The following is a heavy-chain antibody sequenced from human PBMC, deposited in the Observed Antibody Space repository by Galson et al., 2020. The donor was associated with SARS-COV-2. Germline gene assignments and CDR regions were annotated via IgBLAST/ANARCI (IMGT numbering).Heavy chain of an antibody. CDR1: GFNFRIYW. CDR3: ARGARDGYNL. CDR2: LFSDEIKT. Sequence: GGSLRLSCAASGFNFRIYWMHWVRQVPGKGPVWVSRLFSDEIKTDYADSVKGRFTISRDNAKNTLYLQMNSLRAEDTAVYYCARGARDGYNLWGQGTLVTVSS. D-gene: IGHD2-21*01. V-gene: IGHV3-74*01. J-gene: IGHJ1*01.